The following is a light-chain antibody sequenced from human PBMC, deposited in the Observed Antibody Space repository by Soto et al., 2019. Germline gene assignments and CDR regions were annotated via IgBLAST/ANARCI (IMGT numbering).Light chain of an antibody. Sequence: EIVLTQSPGTLSLSPGGRATLSCRASQSVSSSYLAWYQQKPGQAPRLLIYGASGRATGIPDRFSGSGSGTDFTLTISRLEPEDFAVYYCQQYGSSPPVTFGQGTRLEIK. CDR3: QQYGSSPPVT. CDR1: QSVSSSY. V-gene: IGKV3-20*01. J-gene: IGKJ5*01. CDR2: GAS.